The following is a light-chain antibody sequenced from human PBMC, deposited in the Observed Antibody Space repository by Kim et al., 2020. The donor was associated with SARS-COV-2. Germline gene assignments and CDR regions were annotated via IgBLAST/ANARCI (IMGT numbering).Light chain of an antibody. V-gene: IGKV3-15*01. J-gene: IGKJ1*01. CDR1: QSVSSN. CDR3: QQYNNWWT. Sequence: SVSPGERATLSCRASQSVSSNLAWYQQKPGQAPGLLIYGASTRATGIPARFSGSGSGTEFTLTLSSLQSEDFAVYYCQQYNNWWTFGQGTKVEIK. CDR2: GAS.